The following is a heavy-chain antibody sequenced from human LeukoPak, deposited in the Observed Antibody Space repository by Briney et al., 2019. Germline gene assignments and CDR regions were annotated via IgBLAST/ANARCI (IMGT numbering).Heavy chain of an antibody. V-gene: IGHV3-23*01. CDR1: GFTFSSHG. Sequence: GGSLRLSCAASGFTFSSHGMNWVRQAPGKGLEWISGISGSGDITWYADSVKGRFTISRDNSKNTLYLQMNSLRAEDTAVYYCAKNYYDSSGYYYYYMDVWGKGTTVTVSS. J-gene: IGHJ6*03. CDR2: ISGSGDIT. CDR3: AKNYYDSSGYYYYYMDV. D-gene: IGHD3-22*01.